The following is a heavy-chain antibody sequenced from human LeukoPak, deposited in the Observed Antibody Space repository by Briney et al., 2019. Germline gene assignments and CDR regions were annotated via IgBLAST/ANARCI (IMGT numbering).Heavy chain of an antibody. Sequence: GGSLRLSCAASGFTFSSYGMTWVRQAPGKGLEWVSYISSSGSTIYYADSVKGRFTISRDNAKNSLYLQMNSLRAEDTAVYYCAREGRDIVVVPAAHDAFDIWGQGTMVTVSS. J-gene: IGHJ3*02. D-gene: IGHD2-2*01. CDR1: GFTFSSYG. CDR2: ISSSGSTI. V-gene: IGHV3-48*04. CDR3: AREGRDIVVVPAAHDAFDI.